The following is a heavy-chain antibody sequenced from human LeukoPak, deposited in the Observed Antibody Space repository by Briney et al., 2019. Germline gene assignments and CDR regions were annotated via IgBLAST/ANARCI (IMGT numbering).Heavy chain of an antibody. CDR2: INPNSGGT. D-gene: IGHD3/OR15-3a*01. Sequence: ASVRVSFKASGYTFTVYYMHWVRQAPGQGLEWMGWINPNSGGTNYAQKFQGRVTITRNTSISTAYMELSSLRSEDTAVYYCARGLRGPPYYYYYMDVWGKGTTVTVSS. V-gene: IGHV1-2*02. CDR1: GYTFTVYY. J-gene: IGHJ6*03. CDR3: ARGLRGPPYYYYYMDV.